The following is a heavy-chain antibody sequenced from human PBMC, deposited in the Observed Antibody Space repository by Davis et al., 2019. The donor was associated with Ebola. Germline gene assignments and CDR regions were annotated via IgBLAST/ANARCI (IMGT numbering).Heavy chain of an antibody. CDR1: GFTFSSYA. CDR2: ISYDGSNK. CDR3: ARDQILRYYYGMDV. J-gene: IGHJ6*02. Sequence: PGGSLRLSCAASGFTFSSYAMHWVRQAPGKGLEWVAVISYDGSNKYYADSVKGRFTISRDNSKNTLYLQMNSLRAEDTAVYYCARDQILRYYYGMDVWGQGTTVTVSS. D-gene: IGHD2/OR15-2a*01. V-gene: IGHV3-30-3*01.